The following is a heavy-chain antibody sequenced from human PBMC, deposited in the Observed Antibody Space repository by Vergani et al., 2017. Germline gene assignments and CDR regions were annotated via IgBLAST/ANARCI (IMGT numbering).Heavy chain of an antibody. Sequence: QVQLQESGPGLVKSSETLSLTCSVSFDSIRNLYCNWIRQPPGKGLEWIGSIHYSENTNYNPSLKTRVTNSVDTSKNQFSLALTSVTAADTAVYYCASDTHSGQRAGRWGQGILVTVTS. J-gene: IGHJ4*02. V-gene: IGHV4-59*11. CDR3: ASDTHSGQRAGR. CDR2: IHYSENT. D-gene: IGHD6-19*01. CDR1: FDSIRNLY.